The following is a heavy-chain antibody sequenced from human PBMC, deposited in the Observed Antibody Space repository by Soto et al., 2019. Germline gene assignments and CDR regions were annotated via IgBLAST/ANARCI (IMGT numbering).Heavy chain of an antibody. V-gene: IGHV5-51*01. CDR1: GYSFTSYW. CDR3: ANGVSYYDFWSGYSPYYYYGMDV. J-gene: IGHJ6*02. CDR2: IYPGDSDT. Sequence: PGESLKISCKGSGYSFTSYWIGWVRQMPGKGLEWMGIIYPGDSDTRYSPSFQGQVTISADKSISTAYLQWSSLKASDTATYYCANGVSYYDFWSGYSPYYYYGMDVWGQGTTVTVSS. D-gene: IGHD3-3*01.